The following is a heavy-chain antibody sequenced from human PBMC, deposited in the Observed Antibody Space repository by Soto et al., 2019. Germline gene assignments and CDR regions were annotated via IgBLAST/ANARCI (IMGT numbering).Heavy chain of an antibody. D-gene: IGHD6-19*01. Sequence: ASVKVSCKASGYTFTSYGISWVRQAPGQGLEWMGWISAYNGNTNYAQKLQGRVTMTTDTSTSTAYMELRSLRSDDTAVYYCVRAPPMQWLVMSSGMDVWGQGTTVTVSS. CDR1: GYTFTSYG. CDR2: ISAYNGNT. J-gene: IGHJ6*02. V-gene: IGHV1-18*01. CDR3: VRAPPMQWLVMSSGMDV.